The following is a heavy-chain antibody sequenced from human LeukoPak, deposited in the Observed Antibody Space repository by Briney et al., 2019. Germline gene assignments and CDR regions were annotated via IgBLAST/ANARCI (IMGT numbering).Heavy chain of an antibody. V-gene: IGHV4-59*01. D-gene: IGHD6-19*01. J-gene: IGHJ4*02. CDR2: IYCSGST. CDR1: GGSISSYY. Sequence: PWETLSLICTVSGGSISSYYWSWIRQPPGKGLEWIGYIYCSGSTNYNPSLKSRVTISVDTSKNQFSLKLSSVTAADTAVYYCARDSYSSGWYSDYWGQGTLVTVSS. CDR3: ARDSYSSGWYSDY.